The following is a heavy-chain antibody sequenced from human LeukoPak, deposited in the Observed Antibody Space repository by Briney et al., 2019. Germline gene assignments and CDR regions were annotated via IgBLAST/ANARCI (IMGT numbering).Heavy chain of an antibody. D-gene: IGHD3-10*01. Sequence: SETLSLTCTVSGGSISSYYWSWIRQPPGKGLEWIGYIHFSGSTNYNPSLKSRVTVSDDKSKNQFSLKLSSVTAADTAVYYFARIFRGAYFDYWGQGTLVTVSS. V-gene: IGHV4-59*01. J-gene: IGHJ4*02. CDR2: IHFSGST. CDR1: GGSISSYY. CDR3: ARIFRGAYFDY.